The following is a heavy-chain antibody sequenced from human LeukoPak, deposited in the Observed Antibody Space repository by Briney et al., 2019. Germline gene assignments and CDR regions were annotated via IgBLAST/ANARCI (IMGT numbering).Heavy chain of an antibody. Sequence: SETLSLTCTVSGGSISSYYWSWIRQPPGKGLEWMGYIYYSGSTNYNPSLKSRVTISVDTSKNQFSLKLSSVTAADTAVYYCARRYDSSGYYADAFDIWGQGTMVTVSS. CDR2: IYYSGST. V-gene: IGHV4-59*08. J-gene: IGHJ3*02. CDR3: ARRYDSSGYYADAFDI. D-gene: IGHD3-22*01. CDR1: GGSISSYY.